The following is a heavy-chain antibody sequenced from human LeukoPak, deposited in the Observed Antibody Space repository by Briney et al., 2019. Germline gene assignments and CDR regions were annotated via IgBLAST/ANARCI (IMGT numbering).Heavy chain of an antibody. D-gene: IGHD4-11*01. Sequence: PGGSLRLSCAASGFTFSSYEMNWVRQAPGKGLEWVSYISSGSTVYDADSVKGRFTISRDNAKNSLYLQMNSLRAEDTAVYYCARDRTDYSNLYYGMDVWGQGTTVTVSS. CDR1: GFTFSSYE. J-gene: IGHJ6*02. CDR2: ISSGSTV. CDR3: ARDRTDYSNLYYGMDV. V-gene: IGHV3-48*03.